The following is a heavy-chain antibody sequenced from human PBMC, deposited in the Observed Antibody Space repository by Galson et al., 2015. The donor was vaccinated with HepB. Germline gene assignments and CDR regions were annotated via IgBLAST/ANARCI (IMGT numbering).Heavy chain of an antibody. CDR2: ISAYNGNT. D-gene: IGHD3-10*01. CDR1: GYTFTSYG. CDR3: ARVGRISPYYYYGMDV. J-gene: IGHJ6*02. V-gene: IGHV1-18*01. Sequence: SVKVSCKASGYTFTSYGISWVRQAPGQGLEWMGWISAYNGNTNYAQKLQGRVTMTTDTSTSTAYMELRSLRSDDTAVYYCARVGRISPYYYYGMDVWGQGTTVTVSS.